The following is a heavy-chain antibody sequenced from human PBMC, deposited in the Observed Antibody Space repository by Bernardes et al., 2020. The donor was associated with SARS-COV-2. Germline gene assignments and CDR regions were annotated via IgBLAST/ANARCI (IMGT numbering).Heavy chain of an antibody. CDR3: AREYTYGFDS. J-gene: IGHJ4*02. CDR1: GFTFSRQE. CDR2: IDGGSTK. V-gene: IGHV3-48*03. Sequence: GGSLRLSCAASGFTFSRQEMNWVRQAPGKGLEWVAQIDGGSTKYYADSVKGRFTISRDNAKNSLYLQMNSLRAEDTAVYYCAREYTYGFDSWGQGTLVTVSS. D-gene: IGHD5-18*01.